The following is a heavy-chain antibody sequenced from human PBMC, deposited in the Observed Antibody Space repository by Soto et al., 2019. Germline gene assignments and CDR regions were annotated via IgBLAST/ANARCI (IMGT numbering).Heavy chain of an antibody. CDR1: GFTFSSYD. V-gene: IGHV3-48*03. D-gene: IGHD2-2*02. J-gene: IGHJ6*02. CDR3: AGVDGYCSSTCCNRNYYYAMDV. Sequence: GGSLRLSCVASGFTFSSYDMNWVRQAPGKGPEWVSHISGSGTTIYYADSVKGRFTISRDNAKNSLYLQMNSLRAEDTAVYYCAGVDGYCSSTCCNRNYYYAMDVWGQGTTVTVSS. CDR2: ISGSGTTI.